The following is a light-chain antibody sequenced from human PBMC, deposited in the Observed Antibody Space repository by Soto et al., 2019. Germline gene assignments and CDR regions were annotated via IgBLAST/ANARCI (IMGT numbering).Light chain of an antibody. CDR3: SSYAGTYIHVL. J-gene: IGLJ2*01. CDR1: SSDVGAYNY. V-gene: IGLV2-8*01. Sequence: QSVLTQPPSASGSPGQSVTISCTGTSSDVGAYNYVSWYQQHPGKAPTLMIYEVNKRPSGVPDRFSGSKSGNTASLTVSGLQSEDEAEYYCSSYAGTYIHVLLGGGTKLTVL. CDR2: EVN.